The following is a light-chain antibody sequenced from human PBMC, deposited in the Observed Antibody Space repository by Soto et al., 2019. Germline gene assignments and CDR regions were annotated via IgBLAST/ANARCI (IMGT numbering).Light chain of an antibody. Sequence: QSVLTQPASVSGSPGQSITMSCTGTSSDVGGYNYVSWYQQHPGKAPKLMIYEVSNRPSGVSSRFSGSKSGNTASLTISGLQAEDEADYYCSSYTSSSTWVFGGGTQLTVL. CDR2: EVS. J-gene: IGLJ7*01. CDR3: SSYTSSSTWV. CDR1: SSDVGGYNY. V-gene: IGLV2-14*01.